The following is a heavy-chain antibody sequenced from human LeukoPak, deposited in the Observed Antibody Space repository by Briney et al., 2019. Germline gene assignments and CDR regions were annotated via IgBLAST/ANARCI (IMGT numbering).Heavy chain of an antibody. J-gene: IGHJ4*02. CDR2: ISYDGNNK. Sequence: GRSLRLSCAASGFTFSSYAMHWVRQAPGKGLEWVAVISYDGNNKYYADSVKGRFTISRGNSKNPLYLQMNSLRAEDTAVYYCARDRVGYSGYDGIFDYWGQGTLVTVSS. D-gene: IGHD5-12*01. CDR3: ARDRVGYSGYDGIFDY. V-gene: IGHV3-30-3*01. CDR1: GFTFSSYA.